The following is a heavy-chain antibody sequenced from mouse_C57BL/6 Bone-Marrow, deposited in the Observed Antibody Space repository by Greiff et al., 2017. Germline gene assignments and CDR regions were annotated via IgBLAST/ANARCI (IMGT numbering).Heavy chain of an antibody. V-gene: IGHV1-19*01. CDR2: INPYNGGT. J-gene: IGHJ1*03. CDR3: ARYDWYFDV. Sequence: EVQLQQSGPVLVKPGASVKMSCKASGYTFTDYYMNWVKQSHGKSLEWIGVINPYNGGTSYNQQFKGKATLTVDKSSSTAYMELNSLTSEDSAVYYCARYDWYFDVWGTGTTVTVSS. CDR1: GYTFTDYY.